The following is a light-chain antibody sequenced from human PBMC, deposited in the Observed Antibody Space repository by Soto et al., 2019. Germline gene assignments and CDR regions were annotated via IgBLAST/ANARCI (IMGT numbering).Light chain of an antibody. CDR3: QQYGSSPLT. Sequence: EIVLTQSPGTLYLSPGERATLSGRASQSVSSSYLAWYQQKPGQAPRLLIYGASSRATGIPDRFSGSGSGTDFLITISRLEPYDFAVYYCQQYGSSPLTFGGGTKVEIK. CDR2: GAS. V-gene: IGKV3-20*01. CDR1: QSVSSSY. J-gene: IGKJ4*01.